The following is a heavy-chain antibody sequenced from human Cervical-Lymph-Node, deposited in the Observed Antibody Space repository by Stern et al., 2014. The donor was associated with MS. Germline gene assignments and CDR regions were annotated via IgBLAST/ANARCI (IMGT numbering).Heavy chain of an antibody. J-gene: IGHJ6*02. D-gene: IGHD3-16*01. V-gene: IGHV1-3*01. Sequence: VQLVESGAEVKKPGASVHVSCKASGYAFTKYAIHWVRQAPGHRLQWMGWIYGGNGNTKYSQTFQGRVTVTQDTSATTAYMEVRSLRSDDTAVYYCARATHYDPQPRDFYYGMDVWGQGTTVIVSS. CDR2: IYGGNGNT. CDR1: GYAFTKYA. CDR3: ARATHYDPQPRDFYYGMDV.